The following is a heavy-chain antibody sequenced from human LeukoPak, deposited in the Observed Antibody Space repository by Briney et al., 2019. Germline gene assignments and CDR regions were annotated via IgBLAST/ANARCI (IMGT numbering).Heavy chain of an antibody. CDR2: INHSGST. D-gene: IGHD3-16*02. CDR1: GGSFSGYY. Sequence: SETLSLTCAVYGGSFSGYYWSLIRQPPGKGLEWIGEINHSGSTNYNPSLKSRVTISVDTSKNQFSLKLSSVTAADTAVYYCARGGDYVWGSYRPWGQGTLVTVSS. CDR3: ARGGDYVWGSYRP. V-gene: IGHV4-34*01. J-gene: IGHJ4*02.